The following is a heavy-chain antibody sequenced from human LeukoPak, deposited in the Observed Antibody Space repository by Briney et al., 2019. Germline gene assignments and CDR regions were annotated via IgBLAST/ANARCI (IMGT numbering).Heavy chain of an antibody. J-gene: IGHJ4*02. CDR1: GFTVSSNY. CDR3: TTENWYVFEH. Sequence: GGSLRLSCAASGFTVSSNYMTWVRQAPGKGLEWVATINQDESVTDSVDAVKGRFTVSRDNAKNSLYLQMNSLRAEDTAVYYYTTENWYVFEHWGQGTLVSVSS. D-gene: IGHD1-1*01. CDR2: INQDESVT. V-gene: IGHV3-7*04.